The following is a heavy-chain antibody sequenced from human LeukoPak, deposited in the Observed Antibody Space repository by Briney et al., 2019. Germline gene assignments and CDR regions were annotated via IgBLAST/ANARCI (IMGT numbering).Heavy chain of an antibody. J-gene: IGHJ4*02. CDR2: INHSGST. CDR3: ARVEIAAAATGFDY. Sequence: PSETLSLTCAVYDGSFSGYYWSWIRQPPGKGLEWIGEINHSGSTNYNPSLKSRVTISLDTSKSQFSLKVRYVTAADTAVYYCARVEIAAAATGFDYWGQGTLVTVSS. CDR1: DGSFSGYY. V-gene: IGHV4-34*01. D-gene: IGHD6-13*01.